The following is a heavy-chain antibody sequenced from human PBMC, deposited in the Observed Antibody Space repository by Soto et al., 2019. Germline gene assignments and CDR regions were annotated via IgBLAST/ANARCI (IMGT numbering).Heavy chain of an antibody. Sequence: GGSVRLYCGAPGFTYIKYAVSWVRQAPGKGLEWVSTIGTSGGTYYPDSVRGRFTISRDNSRNTLYLQMNSLRPEDTAVYYCAKRSSYYFDSCGKETHVTLSS. J-gene: IGHJ4*02. CDR3: AKRSSYYFDS. V-gene: IGHV3-23*01. CDR2: IGTSGGT. CDR1: GFTYIKYA.